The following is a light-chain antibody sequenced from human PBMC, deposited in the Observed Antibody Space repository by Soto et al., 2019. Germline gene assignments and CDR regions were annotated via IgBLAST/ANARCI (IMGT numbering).Light chain of an antibody. CDR2: DAS. Sequence: DIQMTQSPSSLSASVGDRVTITCQASQDISNYLNWYQQKPGKAPKLLIYDASNLETGVPSRFSGSGSGTDFTFTISSLKPEDIATYYCQQYDNPTITFGQGTRLKIK. CDR1: QDISNY. CDR3: QQYDNPTIT. V-gene: IGKV1-33*01. J-gene: IGKJ5*01.